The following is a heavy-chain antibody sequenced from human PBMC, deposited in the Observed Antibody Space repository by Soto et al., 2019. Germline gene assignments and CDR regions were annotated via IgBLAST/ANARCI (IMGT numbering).Heavy chain of an antibody. J-gene: IGHJ4*02. CDR3: ARHRQYYDTSGYQQRYFDY. CDR2: IYYSGTT. D-gene: IGHD3-22*01. Sequence: SLTLSLTCSVSGGSISSSPYYWGWIRQPPGKGLEWLVTIYYSGTTSYNPSLESRVIISVATSNNQLFLKLRSVTAADTAVYYCARHRQYYDTSGYQQRYFDYWGQGTQVTVSS. V-gene: IGHV4-39*01. CDR1: GGSISSSPYY.